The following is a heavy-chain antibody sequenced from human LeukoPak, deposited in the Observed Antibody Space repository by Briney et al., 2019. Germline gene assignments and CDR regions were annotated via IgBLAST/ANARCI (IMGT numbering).Heavy chain of an antibody. CDR1: GFTVNNNY. CDR2: IYAAGST. V-gene: IGHV3-66*01. D-gene: IGHD3-10*01. CDR3: ARGRLGFRAADY. Sequence: GGSLRLSCAASGFTVNNNYMSWVRQAPGKGLEWVSTIYAAGSTFHADSVKARFSISRDNSKNTVYLQMNSLRVEDTAIYYCARGRLGFRAADYWGQGTLVTVSS. J-gene: IGHJ4*02.